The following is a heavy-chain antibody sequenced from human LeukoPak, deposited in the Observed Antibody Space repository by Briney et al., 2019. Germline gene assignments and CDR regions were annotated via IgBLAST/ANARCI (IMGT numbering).Heavy chain of an antibody. CDR3: STVSPYYGSGTTSPDS. Sequence: GGSLRLSCAASGFPFSNSWMSWVRQAPGKGLEWVGRIKSKSGGGKTDYAAPVQGRFSISRDDSENTLYLQMNGLNTADTAVYYCSTVSPYYGSGTTSPDSWGQGTLVVVSS. D-gene: IGHD3-10*01. CDR2: IKSKSGGGKT. CDR1: GFPFSNSW. J-gene: IGHJ4*02. V-gene: IGHV3-15*01.